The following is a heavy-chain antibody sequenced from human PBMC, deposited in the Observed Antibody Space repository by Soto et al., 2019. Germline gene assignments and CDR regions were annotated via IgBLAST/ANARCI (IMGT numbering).Heavy chain of an antibody. CDR2: INPSLGTA. Sequence: QVQVVHSGTEVKKPGASVKVSCRASGYSFTAYLMHWVRQAPGQGLEWVGIINPSLGTANYAQKFQGRVAMTWDTSTTTVYMELSSLRSDDTAVYYCARAPYSRTSFHFDFWGQGTLVTVSS. CDR3: ARAPYSRTSFHFDF. V-gene: IGHV1-46*01. D-gene: IGHD3-22*01. CDR1: GYSFTAYL. J-gene: IGHJ4*02.